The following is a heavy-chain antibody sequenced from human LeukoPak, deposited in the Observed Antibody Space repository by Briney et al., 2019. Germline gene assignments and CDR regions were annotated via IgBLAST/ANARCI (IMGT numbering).Heavy chain of an antibody. CDR1: GYSFTSYW. V-gene: IGHV5-51*01. CDR3: AIPPRESSAPFDY. J-gene: IGHJ4*02. Sequence: GESLKISCKGSGYSFTSYWIGWVRQMPGKGLEWMGIIYPGDSDTRYSPSFQGQVTISADKSISTAYLQWSSLKASDTAMYYSAIPPRESSAPFDYWGQGTLVTVSS. D-gene: IGHD2-15*01. CDR2: IYPGDSDT.